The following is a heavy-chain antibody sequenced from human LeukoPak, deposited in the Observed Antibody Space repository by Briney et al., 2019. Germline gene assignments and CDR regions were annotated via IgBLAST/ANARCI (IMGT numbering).Heavy chain of an antibody. J-gene: IGHJ4*02. D-gene: IGHD6-19*01. Sequence: AGGSLRLSCAASGFTFSSYAMHWVRQAPGKGLEWVAVISYDGSNKYYADSVKDRFTISRDNSKNTLYLQMNSLRAEDTAVYYCARGGYSSIYFDYWGQGTLVTVSS. CDR3: ARGGYSSIYFDY. CDR1: GFTFSSYA. V-gene: IGHV3-30-3*01. CDR2: ISYDGSNK.